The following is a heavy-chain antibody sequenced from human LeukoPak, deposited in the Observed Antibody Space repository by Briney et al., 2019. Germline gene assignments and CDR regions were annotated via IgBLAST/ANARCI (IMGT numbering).Heavy chain of an antibody. J-gene: IGHJ6*03. Sequence: GGSLRLSCVASGFTFTSSAMSWVRQVPGKGLEWVSAISGRSGTTYYADSVKGRFTISRDNSKNTLYLQMNSLRVEDTAVYYCAREHYFYHMDGWGAGTTVTVSS. V-gene: IGHV3-23*01. CDR2: ISGRSGTT. CDR3: AREHYFYHMDG. CDR1: GFTFTSSA.